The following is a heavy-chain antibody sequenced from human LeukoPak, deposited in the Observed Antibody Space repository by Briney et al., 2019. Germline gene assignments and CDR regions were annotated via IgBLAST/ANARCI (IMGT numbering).Heavy chain of an antibody. CDR1: GGSISSSSHS. CDR2: IYYTGRT. D-gene: IGHD6-13*01. Sequence: PSETLSLTCTVSGGSISSSSHSWGWIRQPPGKGLEWTWSIYYTGRTYYNPSLKSRVTISVDTSKNQFSLKLSSVTAADTAVYYCAQSLGSSNWVGNWFDPWGQGTLVTVFS. CDR3: AQSLGSSNWVGNWFDP. J-gene: IGHJ5*02. V-gene: IGHV4-39*01.